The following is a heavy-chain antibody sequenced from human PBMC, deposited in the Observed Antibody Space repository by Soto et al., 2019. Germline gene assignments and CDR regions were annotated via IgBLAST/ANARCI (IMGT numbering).Heavy chain of an antibody. Sequence: EVQLLDSGGGLVQPGGSLRLSCVVSGLTFSRYSMTWVRQAPGKGLEWVSQISGSGVTTYYADSVKGRFTISRDNSENALYLQMDSLRAEDTAIYYCAKISPDYCVSDYWGQGILVTVSS. CDR3: AKISPDYCVSDY. D-gene: IGHD5-12*01. V-gene: IGHV3-23*01. CDR1: GLTFSRYS. J-gene: IGHJ4*02. CDR2: ISGSGVTT.